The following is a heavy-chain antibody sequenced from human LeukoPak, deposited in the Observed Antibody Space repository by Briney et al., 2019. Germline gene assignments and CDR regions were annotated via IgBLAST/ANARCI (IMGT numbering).Heavy chain of an antibody. Sequence: SVKVSCKASGGTLSSYAISWVRQAPGQGLGWMGRIIPIFGTANYAQKFQGRVTITTDESTSTAYMELSSLRSEDTAVYYCARLSSSFPPEDYWGQGTLVTVSS. J-gene: IGHJ4*02. CDR3: ARLSSSFPPEDY. D-gene: IGHD6-13*01. CDR1: GGTLSSYA. CDR2: IIPIFGTA. V-gene: IGHV1-69*05.